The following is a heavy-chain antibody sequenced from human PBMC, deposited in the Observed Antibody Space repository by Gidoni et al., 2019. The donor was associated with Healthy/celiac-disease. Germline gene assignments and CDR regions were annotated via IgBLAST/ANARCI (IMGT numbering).Heavy chain of an antibody. CDR3: ARGAVLSIPYYFDY. Sequence: QVQLQQWGAGLLKPSETLSLTCAVYGGSFSGYYWSWIRQHPGKGLEWIGEINHSGSTNYNPSLKSRVTISVDTSKNQFSLKLSSVTAADTAVYYCARGAVLSIPYYFDYWGQGTLVTVSS. J-gene: IGHJ4*02. CDR1: GGSFSGYY. CDR2: INHSGST. D-gene: IGHD2-8*01. V-gene: IGHV4-34*01.